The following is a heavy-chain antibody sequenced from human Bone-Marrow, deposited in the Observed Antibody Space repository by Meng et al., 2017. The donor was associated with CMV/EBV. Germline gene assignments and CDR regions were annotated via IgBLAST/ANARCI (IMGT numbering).Heavy chain of an antibody. CDR3: ASPFELQAANDAFDI. CDR1: GFLFFNYA. V-gene: IGHV3-48*03. Sequence: GESLKISCAASGFLFFNYAMHWVRQAPGKGLEWVSYISSGGSTIYYADSVEGRFTISRDNAKNSLYLQMNSLRAEDTAVYYCASPFELQAANDAFDIWGQGTMVTVSS. D-gene: IGHD6-25*01. J-gene: IGHJ3*02. CDR2: ISSGGSTI.